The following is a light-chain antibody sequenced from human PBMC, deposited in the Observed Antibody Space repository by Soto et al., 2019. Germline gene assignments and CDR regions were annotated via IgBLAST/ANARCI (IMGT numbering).Light chain of an antibody. CDR2: DAS. CDR3: QQYNNWVT. J-gene: IGKJ4*01. V-gene: IGKV3-15*01. CDR1: QSVRSN. Sequence: DIVMTQSPATLSVSPGERATLSCRASQSVRSNLAWYQQKRGQAPRLLIYDASTRATGIPARFSGSGSGTEFTLTISSLQSEDFAFYYCQQYNNWVTFGGGTKVDIK.